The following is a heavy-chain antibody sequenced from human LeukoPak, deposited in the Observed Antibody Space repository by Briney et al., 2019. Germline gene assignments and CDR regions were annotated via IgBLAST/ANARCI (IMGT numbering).Heavy chain of an antibody. CDR2: ISSSGNSI. CDR1: GFNFSSYS. D-gene: IGHD2-21*02. V-gene: IGHV3-21*01. Sequence: GGSLRLSCAASGFNFSSYSMNWVRQAPGKGPEWVSSISSSGNSIYYADSVKGRFTISRDNAKNSLYLQMNSLRAEDTAVYYCARAAYCGGDCYSEGEHFDYWGQGTLVTVSS. CDR3: ARAAYCGGDCYSEGEHFDY. J-gene: IGHJ4*02.